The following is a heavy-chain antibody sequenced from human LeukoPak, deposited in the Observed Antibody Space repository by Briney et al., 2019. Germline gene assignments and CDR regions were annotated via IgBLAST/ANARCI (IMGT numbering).Heavy chain of an antibody. V-gene: IGHV4-39*07. D-gene: IGHD4-17*01. CDR1: GGSISSSSYY. Sequence: PSETLSLTCTVSGGSISSSSYYWGWIRQPPGKGLEWIGSIYYSGSTYYNPSLKSRVTISVDTSKNQFSLKLSSVTAADTAVYYCARDYGDYFNGYNWFDPWGQGTLVTVSS. CDR2: IYYSGST. J-gene: IGHJ5*02. CDR3: ARDYGDYFNGYNWFDP.